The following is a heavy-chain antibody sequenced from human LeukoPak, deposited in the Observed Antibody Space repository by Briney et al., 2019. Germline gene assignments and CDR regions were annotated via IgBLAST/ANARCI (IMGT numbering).Heavy chain of an antibody. CDR1: GGSISSGGYY. Sequence: SETLSLTCTVSGGSISSGGYYWSWIRQPPGTGLEWIGYIYHSGSTYYNPSLKSRVTISVDRSKNQFSLKLSSVTAADTAVYYCARLGYSYVYYWGQGTLVTVSS. CDR2: IYHSGST. D-gene: IGHD5-18*01. CDR3: ARLGYSYVYY. J-gene: IGHJ4*02. V-gene: IGHV4-30-2*01.